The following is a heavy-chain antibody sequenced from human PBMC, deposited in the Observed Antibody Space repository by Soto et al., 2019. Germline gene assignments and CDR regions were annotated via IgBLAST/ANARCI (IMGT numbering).Heavy chain of an antibody. J-gene: IGHJ4*02. CDR1: GFTFSSYG. V-gene: IGHV3-30*18. CDR2: ISYDGSNK. CDR3: AKDYGGTTTYFDY. D-gene: IGHD4-17*01. Sequence: PGGSLRLSCAASGFTFSSYGMHWVRQAPGKGLEWVAVISYDGSNKYYADSVKGRFTISRDNSKNTLYLQMNSLRAEDTAVYYCAKDYGGTTTYFDYWGQGTLVTVSS.